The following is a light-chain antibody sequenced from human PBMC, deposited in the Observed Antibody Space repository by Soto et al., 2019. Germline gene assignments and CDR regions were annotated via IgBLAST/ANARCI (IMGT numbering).Light chain of an antibody. J-gene: IGLJ2*01. CDR1: GSDIGANNL. CDR3: CSYAGSRTFT. Sequence: QSVLTQPASVSGSPGQSITISCAGGGSDIGANNLVSWYQQHPGTVPRLLIFEVTKRPTGVSSRFSGSKSGNTASLTISGLRAEDEADYHRCSYAGSRTFTFGGGTQLTVL. CDR2: EVT. V-gene: IGLV2-23*02.